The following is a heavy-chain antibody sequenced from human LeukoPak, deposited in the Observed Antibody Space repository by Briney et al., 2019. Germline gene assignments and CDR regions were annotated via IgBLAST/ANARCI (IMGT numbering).Heavy chain of an antibody. CDR3: ALGYRYGSTSKAYYFDY. CDR2: INTKTGNP. CDR1: GFIFTSYG. Sequence: ASVKVSCKASGFIFTSYGISWVRQAPGQGLEWVGWINTKTGNPTCAQGFTGRFVFSLDTSVSTAYLQISSLKAEDTALYYCALGYRYGSTSKAYYFDYWGQGTLVTVSS. J-gene: IGHJ4*02. D-gene: IGHD5-18*01. V-gene: IGHV7-4-1*02.